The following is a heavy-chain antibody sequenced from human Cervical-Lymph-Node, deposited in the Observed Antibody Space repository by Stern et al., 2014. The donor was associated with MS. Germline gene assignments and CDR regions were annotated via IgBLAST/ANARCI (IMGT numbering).Heavy chain of an antibody. CDR1: GYTFTSYD. CDR2: MNPNSGNT. V-gene: IGHV1-8*01. Sequence: MQLVESGAEVKKPGASVKVSCKASGYTFTSYDINWVRQATGQGLEWMGWMNPNSGNTGYAQKFQGRVTMTRNTSISTAYMELSSLRSEDTAVYYCARVGPRIAARQYYFDYWGQGTLVTVSS. CDR3: ARVGPRIAARQYYFDY. J-gene: IGHJ4*02. D-gene: IGHD6-6*01.